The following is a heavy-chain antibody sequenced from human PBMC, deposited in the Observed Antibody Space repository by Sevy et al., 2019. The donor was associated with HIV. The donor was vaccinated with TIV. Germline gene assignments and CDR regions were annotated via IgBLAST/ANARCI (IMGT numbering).Heavy chain of an antibody. CDR3: ARDLALSGSYSWLGY. CDR2: ISYDGSRK. J-gene: IGHJ4*02. D-gene: IGHD1-26*01. V-gene: IGHV3-30*14. CDR1: GFTFSSYT. Sequence: GGSLRLSCAASGFTFSSYTMHWVRQAPGKGLEWVAFISYDGSRKYYADSVKGRFTISRDNSKNTLYLQMNNLRAEDTAVFYCARDLALSGSYSWLGYWGQGTLVTVSS.